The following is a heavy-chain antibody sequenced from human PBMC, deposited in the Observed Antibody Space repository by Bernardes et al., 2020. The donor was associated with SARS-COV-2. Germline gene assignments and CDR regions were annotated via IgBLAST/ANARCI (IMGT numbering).Heavy chain of an antibody. CDR1: GFTFSSYW. V-gene: IGHV3-74*01. CDR3: VVARGLGGYGMDV. D-gene: IGHD2-15*01. J-gene: IGHJ6*02. Sequence: GGSLRLSCAASGFTFSSYWMHWVRQAPGKGLVWVSRINSDGSSTSYADSVKGRFTISRDNAKNTLYLQMNSLRAEDTAVYYCVVARGLGGYGMDVWGQGTTGTVSS. CDR2: INSDGSST.